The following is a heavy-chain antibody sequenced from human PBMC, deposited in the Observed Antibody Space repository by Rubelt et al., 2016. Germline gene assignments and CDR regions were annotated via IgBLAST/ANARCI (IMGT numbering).Heavy chain of an antibody. Sequence: QVQLQESGPGLVKPSQTLSLTCTVSGGSISSGSFYWSWLRQHPGKGLEWIGYIHYSGSTSYNPSLRSRVMISLATSKNQFALKRGSWTAAATAVYYCAGPWAYKSGWPFDYWGRGILVTVSS. CDR3: AGPWAYKSGWPFDY. D-gene: IGHD6-19*01. CDR2: IHYSGST. V-gene: IGHV4-31*03. CDR1: GGSISSGSFY. J-gene: IGHJ4*02.